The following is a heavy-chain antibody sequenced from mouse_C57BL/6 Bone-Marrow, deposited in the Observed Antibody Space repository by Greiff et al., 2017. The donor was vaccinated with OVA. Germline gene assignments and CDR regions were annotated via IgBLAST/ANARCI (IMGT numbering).Heavy chain of an antibody. CDR2: ISDGGSYT. V-gene: IGHV5-4*03. Sequence: EVMLVESGGGLVKPGGSLKLSCAASGFTFSSYAMSWVRQTPEKRLEWVATISDGGSYTYYPDNVKGRFTISRDNAKNNLYLQMSHLKSEDTAMXYCARSMVTSDYWGQGTTLTVSS. J-gene: IGHJ2*01. D-gene: IGHD2-3*01. CDR3: ARSMVTSDY. CDR1: GFTFSSYA.